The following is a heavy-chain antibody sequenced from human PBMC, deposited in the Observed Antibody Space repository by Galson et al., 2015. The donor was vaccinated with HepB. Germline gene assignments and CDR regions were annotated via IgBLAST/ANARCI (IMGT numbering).Heavy chain of an antibody. CDR3: AREDYGAIGFDY. V-gene: IGHV1-2*02. D-gene: IGHD4/OR15-4a*01. J-gene: IGHJ4*02. CDR2: TNPNSGGT. Sequence: SVKVSCKASGYTFTGYYMHWVRQAPGQGLEWMGWTNPNSGGTNYAQKLQGRVTMTRDTSISTAYMELSRLRSDDTAVYYCAREDYGAIGFDYWGQGTLVTVSS. CDR1: GYTFTGYY.